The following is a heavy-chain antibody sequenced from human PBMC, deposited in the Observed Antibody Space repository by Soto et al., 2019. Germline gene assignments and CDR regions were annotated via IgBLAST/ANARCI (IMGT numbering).Heavy chain of an antibody. CDR3: AKNGNIVVVPAAPDY. J-gene: IGHJ4*02. Sequence: GGSLRLSCVASGFTFSSYAMSWVRQAPGKGLEWVSSIVGSGGRTYYADSVQGRFTISRDNSKNTLYLQMNSLRAEDTAVYYCAKNGNIVVVPAAPDYWGQGTLVTVSS. V-gene: IGHV3-23*01. CDR2: IVGSGGRT. CDR1: GFTFSSYA. D-gene: IGHD2-2*01.